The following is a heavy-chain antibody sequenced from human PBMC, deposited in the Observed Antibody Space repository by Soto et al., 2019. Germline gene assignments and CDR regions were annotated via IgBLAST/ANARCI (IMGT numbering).Heavy chain of an antibody. J-gene: IGHJ6*02. D-gene: IGHD6-13*01. CDR1: GFTFSSYA. V-gene: IGHV3-30-3*01. Sequence: GGSLRLSCAASGFTFSSYAMHWVRQAPGKGLEWVAVISYDGSNKYYADSVKGRFTISRDNSKNTLYLQMNSLRAEDTAVYYCARDKVLQLVYYYYYGMDVWGQGTTVTVSS. CDR3: ARDKVLQLVYYYYYGMDV. CDR2: ISYDGSNK.